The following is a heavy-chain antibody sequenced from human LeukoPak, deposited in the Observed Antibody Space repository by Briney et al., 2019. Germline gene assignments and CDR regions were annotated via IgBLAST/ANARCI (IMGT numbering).Heavy chain of an antibody. CDR3: ARARSGSGSIDYYYYMDV. D-gene: IGHD3-10*01. Sequence: GGSLRLSCAASGFTFSSYGMHWVRQAPGKGLEWVSHIRSSGSEAYYADSVKGRFTISRDNAKDSLYLQMNSLRAEDTAVYYCARARSGSGSIDYYYYMDVWGKGTTVTVSS. CDR1: GFTFSSYG. V-gene: IGHV3-21*04. J-gene: IGHJ6*03. CDR2: IRSSGSEA.